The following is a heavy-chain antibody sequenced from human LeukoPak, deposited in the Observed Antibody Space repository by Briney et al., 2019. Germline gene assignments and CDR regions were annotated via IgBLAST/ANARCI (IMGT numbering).Heavy chain of an antibody. J-gene: IGHJ3*02. D-gene: IGHD2-15*01. Sequence: GGSLRLSCAASGFTFSIYWMSWVRQAPGEGLEWVANIKLDGSEKYYVGSVKGRFTISRDNAKNSLYLQMNSLRAEDRAVYYCTRSDCSGGGCYSVRAFDIWGQGTTVAVSS. CDR1: GFTFSIYW. CDR2: IKLDGSEK. V-gene: IGHV3-7*01. CDR3: TRSDCSGGGCYSVRAFDI.